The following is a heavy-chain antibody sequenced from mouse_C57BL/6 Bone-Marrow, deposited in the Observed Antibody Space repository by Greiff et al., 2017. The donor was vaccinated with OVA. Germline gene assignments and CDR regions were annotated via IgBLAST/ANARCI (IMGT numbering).Heavy chain of an antibody. CDR3: ARHLDY. V-gene: IGHV5-6*01. J-gene: IGHJ4*01. Sequence: EVKLMESGGDLVKPGGSLKLSCAASGFTFSSYGMSWVRQTPDKRLEWVATISSGGSYTYYPDRVKGRFTISRDNAKNTLYLQMSSLKSEDTAMYYCARHLDYWGQGTSVTVSS. CDR2: ISSGGSYT. CDR1: GFTFSSYG.